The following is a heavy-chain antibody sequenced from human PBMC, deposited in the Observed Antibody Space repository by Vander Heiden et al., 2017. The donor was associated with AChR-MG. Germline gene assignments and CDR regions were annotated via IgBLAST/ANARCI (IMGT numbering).Heavy chain of an antibody. CDR2: IYHSGST. CDR3: ARDHSSGWSFGY. J-gene: IGHJ4*02. D-gene: IGHD6-19*01. Sequence: QVQLQESGPGLVKPSETLSLTCAVSGYPISSGYYWGWIRQPPGKGLEWIGSIYHSGSTYYNPSLKSRVTISVDTSKNQFSLKLSSVTAADTAVYYCARDHSSGWSFGYWGQGTLVTVSS. CDR1: GYPISSGYY. V-gene: IGHV4-38-2*02.